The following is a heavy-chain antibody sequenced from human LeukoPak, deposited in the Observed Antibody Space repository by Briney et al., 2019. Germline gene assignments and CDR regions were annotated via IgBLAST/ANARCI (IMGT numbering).Heavy chain of an antibody. Sequence: SETLSLTCTVSGGSISSYYWSWIRQPPGKGLEWIGYIYYSGSTSYNPSLKSRVTISVDTSKNQFSLKLSSVTAADTAVYYCARVPYCGGDCYYNWYFDLWGRGTLVTVSS. V-gene: IGHV4-59*01. D-gene: IGHD2-21*02. CDR1: GGSISSYY. J-gene: IGHJ2*01. CDR2: IYYSGST. CDR3: ARVPYCGGDCYYNWYFDL.